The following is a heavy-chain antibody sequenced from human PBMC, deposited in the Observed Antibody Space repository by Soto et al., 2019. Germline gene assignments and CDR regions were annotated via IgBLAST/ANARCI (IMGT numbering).Heavy chain of an antibody. J-gene: IGHJ3*02. Sequence: QITLKESGPTLVKPTQTLTLTCTFSGFSLSTSGVGVGWIRQPPGKALEGLALIYWDDDKRYSPSLKSRLTITKATAKTQVVLTMTNIDPVDTATYYCAHRRQQLLLAAFYIWGQGTMVTVSS. V-gene: IGHV2-5*02. CDR3: AHRRQQLLLAAFYI. CDR2: IYWDDDK. CDR1: GFSLSTSGVG. D-gene: IGHD6-13*01.